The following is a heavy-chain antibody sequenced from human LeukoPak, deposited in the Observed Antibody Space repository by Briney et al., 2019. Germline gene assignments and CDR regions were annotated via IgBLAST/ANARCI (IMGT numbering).Heavy chain of an antibody. V-gene: IGHV4-59*01. CDR1: GVSISSYY. J-gene: IGHJ4*02. Sequence: SETLSLTRSVYGVSISSYYWRWIRPPPGKGLEGRGNIYYSGSTNYNPSLKSRATISVDTSKKPFSLKLSPVTAAATAVYYCARGHARGDYVGVSYRPYPANYFDYRGEGTLVTVSS. CDR3: ARGHARGDYVGVSYRPYPANYFDY. D-gene: IGHD3-16*02. CDR2: IYYSGST.